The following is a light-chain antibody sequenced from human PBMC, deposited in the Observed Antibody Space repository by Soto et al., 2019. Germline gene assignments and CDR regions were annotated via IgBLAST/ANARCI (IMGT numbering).Light chain of an antibody. V-gene: IGKV3-15*01. CDR1: QSVSSN. CDR3: QQYNNWWT. Sequence: VITQSPATLPVSPGEIATLSCRASQSVSSNLAWYQQKPGQAPRLLLYGASTRATGIPARFSGSGSGTEFTLTISSLQSEDFAVYYCQQYNNWWTFGQGTKVDIK. J-gene: IGKJ1*01. CDR2: GAS.